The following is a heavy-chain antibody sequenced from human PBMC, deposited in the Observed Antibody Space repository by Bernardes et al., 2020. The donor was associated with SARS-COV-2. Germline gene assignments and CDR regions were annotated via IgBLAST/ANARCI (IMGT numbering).Heavy chain of an antibody. CDR2: ISGSGEGT. Sequence: GGSLRLSCAASGFTFSNFGMSWVRQAPGKGLEWMSTISGSGEGTHYADSVKGRFTVSRDNSKNTLYLQMNSLIVEDTAVYYCATDCCTDPCDSWGQGTLVTVSS. CDR1: GFTFSNFG. V-gene: IGHV3-23*01. D-gene: IGHD2-8*02. CDR3: ATDCCTDPCDS. J-gene: IGHJ5*02.